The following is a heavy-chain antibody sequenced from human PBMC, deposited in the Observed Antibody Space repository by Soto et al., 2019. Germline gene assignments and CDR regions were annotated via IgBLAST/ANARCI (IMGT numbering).Heavy chain of an antibody. J-gene: IGHJ4*02. D-gene: IGHD3-16*01. Sequence: GGSLRLSCAASGFTFSSYGMHWVRQAPGKGLEWVAVISYDGSNKYYADSVKGRFTISRDNSKNTLYLQMNSLRAEDTAVYYCAKAMGERTPPPLLIELNSFDYWGQGTLVTVSS. V-gene: IGHV3-30*18. CDR3: AKAMGERTPPPLLIELNSFDY. CDR1: GFTFSSYG. CDR2: ISYDGSNK.